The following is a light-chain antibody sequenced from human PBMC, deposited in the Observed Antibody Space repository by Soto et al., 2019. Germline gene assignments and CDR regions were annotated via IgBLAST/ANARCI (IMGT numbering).Light chain of an antibody. J-gene: IGLJ2*01. CDR1: SGSVSTSCY. Sequence: QTVVTQEPSFSVSPGGTVTLTCGLSSGSVSTSCYPSWYQQTPGQAPRTLIYSTNTRSSGVPDRFSGSILGNKAALTITGAQADDESDYYCVKVFGGGTKLTVL. CDR2: STN. V-gene: IGLV8-61*01. CDR3: VKV.